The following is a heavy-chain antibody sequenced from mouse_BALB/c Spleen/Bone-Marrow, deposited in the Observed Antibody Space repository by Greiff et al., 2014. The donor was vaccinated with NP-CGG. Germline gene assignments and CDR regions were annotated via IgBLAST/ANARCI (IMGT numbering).Heavy chain of an antibody. CDR2: IWTGGST. V-gene: IGHV2-2*02. CDR1: GFSLTTYG. J-gene: IGHJ2*01. CDR3: ARNHRGYYFDY. Sequence: QVQLKQSGPGLVQPSQSLSITCTVSGFSLTTYGVHWVRQSPGKGLERLGVIWTGGSTDYNAAFISRLSISKDNSKSQVFFEMNSLQANDTAIYYCARNHRGYYFDYWGQGTTLTVSS. D-gene: IGHD3-1*01.